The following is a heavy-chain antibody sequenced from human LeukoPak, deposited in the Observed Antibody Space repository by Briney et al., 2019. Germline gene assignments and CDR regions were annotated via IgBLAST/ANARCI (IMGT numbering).Heavy chain of an antibody. CDR3: ARGHDYYYMDV. J-gene: IGHJ6*03. Sequence: PGGSLRLSCAASGFTFSSYSMNWVRQAPGKGLEWVSSISSSSSYIYYADSVKGRFTISRDNAKNSLYLQMNSLRPEDTDVYYRARGHDYYYMDVWGNGTTVTVSS. CDR1: GFTFSSYS. V-gene: IGHV3-21*01. CDR2: ISSSSSYI.